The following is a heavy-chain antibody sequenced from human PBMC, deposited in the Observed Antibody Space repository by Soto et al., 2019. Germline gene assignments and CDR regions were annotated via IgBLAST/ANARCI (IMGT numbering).Heavy chain of an antibody. CDR3: ARERLGSSWYPYYGMDV. D-gene: IGHD6-13*01. CDR1: GFTFSSYS. J-gene: IGHJ6*02. Sequence: GGYLRLSCAASGFTFSSYSMNWVRQAPGKGLEWVSYISSSSSTIYYADSVKGRFTISRDNAKNSLYLQMNSLRDKDTAVYYCARERLGSSWYPYYGMDVWGQGTTVTVSS. CDR2: ISSSSSTI. V-gene: IGHV3-48*02.